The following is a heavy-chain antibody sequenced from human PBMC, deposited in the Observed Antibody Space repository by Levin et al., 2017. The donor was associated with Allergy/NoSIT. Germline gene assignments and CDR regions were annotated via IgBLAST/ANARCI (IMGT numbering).Heavy chain of an antibody. CDR2: IWYNGIYK. D-gene: IGHD2-15*01. CDR3: ARGDTRDIDY. V-gene: IGHV3-33*01. J-gene: IGHJ4*02. CDR1: GFSFNTYG. Sequence: LSLTCAASGFSFNTYGGHWVRQAPGKGLEWVAVIWYNGIYKYYGDSVKGRFTISRDIANNTLYLQMTNVSADDTAVYYCARGDTRDIDYWGQGTLVTVSS.